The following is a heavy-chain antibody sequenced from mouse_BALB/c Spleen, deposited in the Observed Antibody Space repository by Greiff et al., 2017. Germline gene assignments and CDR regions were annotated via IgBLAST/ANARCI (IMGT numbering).Heavy chain of an antibody. CDR3: ARDRGGYDYDWYFDV. Sequence: DVMLVESGGGLVKPGGSLKLSCAASGFTFSSYAMSWVRQTPEKRLEWVATISDGGSYTYYPDSVKGRFTISRDNAKNNLYLQMSSLKSEDTAMYYCARDRGGYDYDWYFDVWGAGTTVTVSS. V-gene: IGHV5-6-4*01. J-gene: IGHJ1*01. CDR2: ISDGGSYT. CDR1: GFTFSSYA. D-gene: IGHD2-4*01.